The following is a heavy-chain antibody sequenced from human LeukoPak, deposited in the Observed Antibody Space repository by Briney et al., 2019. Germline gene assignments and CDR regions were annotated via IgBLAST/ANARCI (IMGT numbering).Heavy chain of an antibody. V-gene: IGHV3-23*01. Sequence: GGSLRLSCTASGFTFSSYDMSWARQAPGKALEWVSSISEIISDTYYADSVKGRFTISRDTSKNTLYLQMNSLRAEDTAIYCCARASSSSRPYYFDYWGQGTLVTVSS. D-gene: IGHD6-6*01. J-gene: IGHJ4*02. CDR1: GFTFSSYD. CDR3: ARASSSSRPYYFDY. CDR2: ISEIISDT.